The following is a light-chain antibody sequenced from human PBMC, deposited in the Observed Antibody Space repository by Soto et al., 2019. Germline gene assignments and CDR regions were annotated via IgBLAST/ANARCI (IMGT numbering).Light chain of an antibody. CDR3: QQRSNWPIIT. V-gene: IGKV3-11*01. J-gene: IGKJ5*01. CDR2: GAS. Sequence: IVLTQSPATLSLSAGERATLSCRASQSVSSYLAWYQQKPGQAPRLLIYGASNRATGIPARFSGSVSGTDFTLTISSLEPQDFAVYYGQQRSNWPIITFGQGTRLEIK. CDR1: QSVSSY.